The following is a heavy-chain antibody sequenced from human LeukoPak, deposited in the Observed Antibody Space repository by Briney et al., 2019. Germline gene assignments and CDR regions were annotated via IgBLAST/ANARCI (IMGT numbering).Heavy chain of an antibody. CDR2: LTTRSNYI. V-gene: IGHV3-21*01. CDR1: GFSLRGHH. J-gene: IGHJ3*02. Sequence: GGPLRLSCRASGFSLRGHHINWVRETRGKGLECGASLTTRSNYIYYAPSLKSRYTVSRDNAKASLYLQVNNLRADDRGRYCCVRGGYTMIKADAFDIWGQGTLVIVSS. D-gene: IGHD3-22*01. CDR3: VRGGYTMIKADAFDI.